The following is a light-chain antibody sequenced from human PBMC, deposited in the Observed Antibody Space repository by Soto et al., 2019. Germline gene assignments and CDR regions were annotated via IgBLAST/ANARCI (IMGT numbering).Light chain of an antibody. V-gene: IGLV2-23*02. J-gene: IGLJ1*01. CDR3: CSYAGSSTLYV. CDR2: EVS. Sequence: QSVLTQPASVSGSPGQSITISCTGTSSDVGSYNLVSWYQQHPGKAPKLMIYEVSKRPSGVSNRFSGSKSGNTPSLTISGLQAEDEADYYCCSYAGSSTLYVFGTGTKVTVL. CDR1: SSDVGSYNL.